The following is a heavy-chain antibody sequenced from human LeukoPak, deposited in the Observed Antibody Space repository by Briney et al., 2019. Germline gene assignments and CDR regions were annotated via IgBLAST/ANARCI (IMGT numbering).Heavy chain of an antibody. J-gene: IGHJ4*02. D-gene: IGHD5/OR15-5a*01. Sequence: GGSLRLSCAASGFTFSSYAMSGVRQAPGKGRKWVSAISGSGGSTYYADSVKGRFTISRDNSKNTPYLQMNSLRAEDTAVYYCAKESVSTIDYWGQGTLVTVSS. CDR3: AKESVSTIDY. V-gene: IGHV3-23*01. CDR1: GFTFSSYA. CDR2: ISGSGGST.